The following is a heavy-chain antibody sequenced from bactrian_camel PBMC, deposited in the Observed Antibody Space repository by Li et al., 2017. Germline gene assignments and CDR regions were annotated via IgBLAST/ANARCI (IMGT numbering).Heavy chain of an antibody. V-gene: IGHV3S1*01. CDR2: MYSGESST. CDR1: GYAYSDGYC. CDR3: TKDRGRAVPAGSFDY. D-gene: IGHD6*01. J-gene: IGHJ6*01. Sequence: HVQLVESGGGSVQAGGSLRLSCVVSGYAYSDGYCLGWFRQAPGKEREGVAQMYSGESSTYYADSVKGRFTISRDNAKNTLYLQLNSLKTEDTAMYYCTKDRGRAVPAGSFDYWAQGTQVTVS.